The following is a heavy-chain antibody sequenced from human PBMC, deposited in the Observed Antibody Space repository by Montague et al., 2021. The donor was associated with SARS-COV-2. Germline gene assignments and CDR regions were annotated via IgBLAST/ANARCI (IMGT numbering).Heavy chain of an antibody. CDR2: TSYNGFFI. J-gene: IGHJ4*02. V-gene: IGHV3-21*01. Sequence: SLRLSCAASGFTFRDYSMNWVRQAPGKGLEWVSSTSYNGFFIYYADSAKGRFTISRDNADNSLYLQMHSLRVEDTAIYYCTRDLRSSAPTAYWGQGTLVTVS. D-gene: IGHD6-6*01. CDR1: GFTFRDYS. CDR3: TRDLRSSAPTAY.